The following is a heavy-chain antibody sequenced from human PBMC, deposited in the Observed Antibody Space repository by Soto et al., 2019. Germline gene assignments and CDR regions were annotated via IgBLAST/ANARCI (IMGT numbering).Heavy chain of an antibody. J-gene: IGHJ3*02. CDR1: GFTFSTYT. Sequence: EVQLVESGGGLVKPGGSLRLSCAASGFTFSTYTMNWVRQAPGKGLEWVSSISSSSSYIYYADSVKGRFTISRDNAKNSLELQMNSLRAEDTAVYYCASPYCSSTSCPPGDAFDIWGQGTMVTVSS. V-gene: IGHV3-21*01. CDR3: ASPYCSSTSCPPGDAFDI. CDR2: ISSSSSYI. D-gene: IGHD2-2*01.